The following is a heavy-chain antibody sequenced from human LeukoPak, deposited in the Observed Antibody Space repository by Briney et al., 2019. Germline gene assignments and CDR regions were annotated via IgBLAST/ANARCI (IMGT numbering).Heavy chain of an antibody. D-gene: IGHD3-10*01. Sequence: PSETLSLTCTVSRGSISSSSYYRGWIRQPPGKGLEWIGSIYYSGSTYYNPSLKSRVTISVDTSKNQFSLKLSSVTAADTAVYYCARQCITMVRGVKPYYMDVWGKGTTVTISS. J-gene: IGHJ6*03. V-gene: IGHV4-39*01. CDR2: IYYSGST. CDR3: ARQCITMVRGVKPYYMDV. CDR1: RGSISSSSYY.